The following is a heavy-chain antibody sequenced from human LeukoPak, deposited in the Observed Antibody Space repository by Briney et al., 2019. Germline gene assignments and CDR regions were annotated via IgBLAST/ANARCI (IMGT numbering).Heavy chain of an antibody. V-gene: IGHV4-59*01. CDR3: ASGIVGATDFDY. D-gene: IGHD1-26*01. CDR2: IYYSGST. J-gene: IGHJ4*02. CDR1: GGSISSYY. Sequence: SETLSHTCTVSGGSISSYYWSWIRQPPGKGLEWIGYIYYSGSTNYNPSLKSRVTISVDTSKNQLSLKLSSVTAADTAVYYCASGIVGATDFDYWGQGTLVTVSS.